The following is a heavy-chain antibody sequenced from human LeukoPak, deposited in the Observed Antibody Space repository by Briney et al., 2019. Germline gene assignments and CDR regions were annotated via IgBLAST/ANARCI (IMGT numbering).Heavy chain of an antibody. J-gene: IGHJ6*03. V-gene: IGHV4-38-2*02. Sequence: PSETLSLTCAVSGYSITSGYYWGWIRQPPGKGLDWIGTIYHSGSTYYNPSLKSRVTISVDTSKNQFSLKLSSVTAADTAVYYCARDPRTPYYYYYTDVWGKGTTVTVSS. CDR2: IYHSGST. CDR3: ARDPRTPYYYYYTDV. CDR1: GYSITSGYY.